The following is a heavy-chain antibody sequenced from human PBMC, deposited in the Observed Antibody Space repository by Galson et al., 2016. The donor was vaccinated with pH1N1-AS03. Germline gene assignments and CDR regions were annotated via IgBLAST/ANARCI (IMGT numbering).Heavy chain of an antibody. D-gene: IGHD4-17*01. J-gene: IGHJ4*02. CDR3: ARDLSYGDYYPY. Sequence: SLRLSCAASGFTFSTYGMHWVRQAPGKGLEWVADVSSDGSNKYYADSVKGRFTISRDNSKNTLYLQMNSLSAADTAVYYCARDLSYGDYYPYWGQGTRVTVSS. CDR2: VSSDGSNK. CDR1: GFTFSTYG. V-gene: IGHV3-30*03.